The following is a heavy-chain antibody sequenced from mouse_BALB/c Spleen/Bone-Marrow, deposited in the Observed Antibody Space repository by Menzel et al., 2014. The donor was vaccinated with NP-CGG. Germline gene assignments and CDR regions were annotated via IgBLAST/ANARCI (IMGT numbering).Heavy chain of an antibody. D-gene: IGHD2-14*01. J-gene: IGHJ2*01. CDR1: GYTFTDYE. V-gene: IGHV1-15*01. Sequence: QVQLKDSGAELVRPGASVTLSCKASGYTFTDYEMHWVKQTPVHGLEWIGAIDPETTGTACNQKFKGKATLIADKSSSTAYMELRSLTSEDSAVYYCTRREAYYRYDGDFDYWGQGTTLTVSS. CDR2: IDPETTGT. CDR3: TRREAYYRYDGDFDY.